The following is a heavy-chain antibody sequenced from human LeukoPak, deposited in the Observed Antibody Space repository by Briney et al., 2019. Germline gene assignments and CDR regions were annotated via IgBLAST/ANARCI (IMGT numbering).Heavy chain of an antibody. CDR1: GYTLTELS. Sequence: ASVKVSCKVSGYTLTELSMHWVRQAPGQGLEWMGWISAYNGNTNYAQKLQGRVTMTTDTSTSTAYMELRSLRSDDTAVYYCAREGHYYDSSGYYLPFDYWGQGTLVTVSS. D-gene: IGHD3-22*01. CDR2: ISAYNGNT. CDR3: AREGHYYDSSGYYLPFDY. J-gene: IGHJ4*02. V-gene: IGHV1-18*01.